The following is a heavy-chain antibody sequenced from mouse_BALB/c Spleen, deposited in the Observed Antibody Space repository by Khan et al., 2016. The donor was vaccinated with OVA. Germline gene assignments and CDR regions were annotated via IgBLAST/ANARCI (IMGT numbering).Heavy chain of an antibody. CDR3: ASHLTGSFAD. CDR1: GFSFSSYS. V-gene: IGHV5-6*01. D-gene: IGHD4-1*01. Sequence: EVELVESGGDLVRPGGSLKLSCAASGFSFSSYSMSWVRQTPDKRLEWVATISSGGDYTYYPDSVKGRFTISRDNAKNTLYLHMSSLKSEDTAIYYCASHLTGSFADWGQGTLVTVSA. J-gene: IGHJ3*01. CDR2: ISSGGDYT.